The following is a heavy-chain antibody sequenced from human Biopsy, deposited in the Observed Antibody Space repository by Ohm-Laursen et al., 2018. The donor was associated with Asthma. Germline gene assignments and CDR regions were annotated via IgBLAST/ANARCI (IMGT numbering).Heavy chain of an antibody. CDR2: ISFDGSNK. J-gene: IGHJ4*03. Sequence: SLRLSCAASGFTFSNYGMHWVRQAPGKGLEWVAVISFDGSNKDYADSVKGRFTISRGNSKNTLHLEMNSLRVEDTAVYYCPKDVFPGWELRRGPDYWGQGTTVTVSS. CDR3: PKDVFPGWELRRGPDY. CDR1: GFTFSNYG. D-gene: IGHD1-26*01. V-gene: IGHV3-30*18.